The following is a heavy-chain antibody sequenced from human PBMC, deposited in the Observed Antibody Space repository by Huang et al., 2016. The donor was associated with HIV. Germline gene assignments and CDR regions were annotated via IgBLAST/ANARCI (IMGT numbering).Heavy chain of an antibody. Sequence: QVQLVDSGGGLVKPEGSLRLSCAASGFTFSDYYMAWIRQGPGKGLEWISYISNTGDTIYYADSVRDRFTISRDNAKKSLSLQINSLRADDTAVYYCARGRYRLHPWGQGALVVVSS. CDR1: GFTFSDYY. CDR3: ARGRYRLHP. D-gene: IGHD2-15*01. CDR2: ISNTGDTI. V-gene: IGHV3-11*01. J-gene: IGHJ5*02.